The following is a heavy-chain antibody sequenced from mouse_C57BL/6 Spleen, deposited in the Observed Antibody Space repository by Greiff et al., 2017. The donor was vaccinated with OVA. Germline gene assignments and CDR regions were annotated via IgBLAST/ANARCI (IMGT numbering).Heavy chain of an antibody. CDR1: GYSITSGYD. CDR3: AREEANWGYFDY. V-gene: IGHV3-1*01. Sequence: ESGPGMVKPSQSLSLTCTVTGYSITSGYDWHWIRHFPGNKLEWMGYISYSGSTTYNPSPKSRISITHDTSKNHFFLKLNSVTTEDTATYYCAREEANWGYFDYWGQGTTLTVSS. D-gene: IGHD4-1*01. J-gene: IGHJ2*01. CDR2: ISYSGST.